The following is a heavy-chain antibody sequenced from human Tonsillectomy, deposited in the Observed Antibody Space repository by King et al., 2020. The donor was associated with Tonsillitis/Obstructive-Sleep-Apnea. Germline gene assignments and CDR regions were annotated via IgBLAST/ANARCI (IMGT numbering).Heavy chain of an antibody. CDR3: ARDRGAYSSGWSDDAFDI. CDR1: GFTFSSYA. D-gene: IGHD6-19*01. Sequence: VQLVESGGGVVQRGRSLRLSCAASGFTFSSYAMHLVRQAPGKGLEWVAVISYDGSNKYYADSVKGRFTISRDNSKNTMYLQMNSLRAEDTAVYYCARDRGAYSSGWSDDAFDIWGQGTMVTVSS. CDR2: ISYDGSNK. J-gene: IGHJ3*02. V-gene: IGHV3-30*04.